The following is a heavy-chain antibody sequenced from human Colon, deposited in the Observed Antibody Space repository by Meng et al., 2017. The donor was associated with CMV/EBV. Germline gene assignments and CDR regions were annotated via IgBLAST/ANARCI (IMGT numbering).Heavy chain of an antibody. CDR2: IAWVGDTF. D-gene: IGHD3-3*01. V-gene: IGHV3-43D*03. J-gene: IGHJ5*01. CDR3: VKGGADLKWLLFDS. Sequence: GESLKISCAASGFSLGDYAMHWVRQAPGKGLEWVSVIAWVGDTFYYADSVKGRFTISRDVRKNSLYLDMDNVRPEDTAFYYCVKGGADLKWLLFDSWGPGTLVTVSS. CDR1: GFSLGDYA.